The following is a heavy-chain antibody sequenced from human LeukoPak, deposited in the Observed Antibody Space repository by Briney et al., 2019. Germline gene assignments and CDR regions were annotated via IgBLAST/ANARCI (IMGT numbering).Heavy chain of an antibody. CDR3: ATYSSSSSRDLDY. CDR2: IYHSGST. D-gene: IGHD6-6*01. CDR1: GGSISSGGCY. Sequence: PSQTLSLTCTVSGGSISSGGCYWSWIRQPPGKGLEWIGYIYHSGSTYYNPSLKSRVTISVDRSKNQFSLKLSSVTAADTAVYYCATYSSSSSRDLDYWGQGTLVTVSS. V-gene: IGHV4-30-2*01. J-gene: IGHJ4*02.